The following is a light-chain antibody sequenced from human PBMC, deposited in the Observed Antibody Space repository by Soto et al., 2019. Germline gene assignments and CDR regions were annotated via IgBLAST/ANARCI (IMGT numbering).Light chain of an antibody. CDR3: SSWDDSLNGLFV. CDR2: NNN. CDR1: SSNVGTNT. V-gene: IGLV1-44*01. J-gene: IGLJ1*01. Sequence: QSVLTQPPSASGTPGQGVTISCSGSSSNVGTNTVNWYLQLPGTAPRLLIYNNNQRPSGVPDRFSGSKSGTSASLAISGLQPEDEAHYFCSSWDDSLNGLFVFGTGTKVTVL.